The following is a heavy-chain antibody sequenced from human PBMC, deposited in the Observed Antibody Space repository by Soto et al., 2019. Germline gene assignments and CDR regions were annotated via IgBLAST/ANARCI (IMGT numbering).Heavy chain of an antibody. CDR3: ARARGSSGYYYVYYYYGMDV. J-gene: IGHJ6*02. CDR1: GGSISSGGYY. D-gene: IGHD3-22*01. V-gene: IGHV4-31*03. Sequence: SETLSLTCTVSGGSISSGGYYWSWIRQHPGKGLEWIGYIYYSGSTYYNPSLKSRATISVDTSKSQFSLKLSSVTAADTAVYYCARARGSSGYYYVYYYYGMDVWGQGTTVTVSS. CDR2: IYYSGST.